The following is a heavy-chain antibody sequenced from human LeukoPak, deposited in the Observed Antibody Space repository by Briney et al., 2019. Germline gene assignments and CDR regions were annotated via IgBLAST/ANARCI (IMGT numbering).Heavy chain of an antibody. V-gene: IGHV3-7*03. CDR3: AREEDY. J-gene: IGHJ4*02. Sequence: GGSLRLSCAASGFTFSSYWMNWARQAPGKGLEWVASINHNGNVNYYVDSVKGRFTISRDNAKNSLYLQMSNLRAEDTAVYYCAREEDYWGQGTLVTVSS. CDR1: GFTFSSYW. CDR2: INHNGNVN.